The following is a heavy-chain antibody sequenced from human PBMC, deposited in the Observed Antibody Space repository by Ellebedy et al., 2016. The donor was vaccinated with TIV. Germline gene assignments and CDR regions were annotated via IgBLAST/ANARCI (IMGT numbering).Heavy chain of an antibody. CDR1: GYSFTNYD. CDR3: ATDGSYGDFRSPAHAFET. J-gene: IGHJ3*02. Sequence: ASVKVSCKASGYSFTNYDLRWVRHTAALGLEWMGWLNTSSGIPEYVQGFRGRLIFTLDTSVSTAFLELRSLQAEDTGVYFCATDGSYGDFRSPAHAFETWGQGTMVSVSS. V-gene: IGHV7-4-1*01. D-gene: IGHD4-17*01. CDR2: LNTSSGIP.